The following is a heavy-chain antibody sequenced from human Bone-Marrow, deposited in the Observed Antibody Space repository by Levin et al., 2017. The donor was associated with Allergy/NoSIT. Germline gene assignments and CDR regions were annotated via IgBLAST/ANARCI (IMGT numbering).Heavy chain of an antibody. D-gene: IGHD6-6*01. CDR2: ISGSAGST. CDR3: AKARGYSSSSNYYYMDV. Sequence: PGGSLRLSCAASGFTFSSYAMSWVRQAPGKGLEWVSAISGSAGSTYYADSVKGRFTISRDNYKNTLYLQMNSLRAEDTAVYYCAKARGYSSSSNYYYMDVWGKGTTVTVSS. J-gene: IGHJ6*03. V-gene: IGHV3-23*01. CDR1: GFTFSSYA.